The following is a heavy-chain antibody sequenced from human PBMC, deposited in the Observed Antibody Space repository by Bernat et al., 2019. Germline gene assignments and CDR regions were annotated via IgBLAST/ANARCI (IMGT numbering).Heavy chain of an antibody. J-gene: IGHJ6*02. Sequence: EVQLVESGGGLVKPGGSLRLSCAASGFTFSSYSMNWVRQAPGKGLEWVSSISSSSYIFYADSLKGRFTISRDNAKNSLYLQMNSLRAEDTAVYYCARDRVVPAASRTYYYYGMDVWGQGTTVTVSS. D-gene: IGHD2-2*01. CDR3: ARDRVVPAASRTYYYYGMDV. CDR2: ISSSSYI. CDR1: GFTFSSYS. V-gene: IGHV3-21*01.